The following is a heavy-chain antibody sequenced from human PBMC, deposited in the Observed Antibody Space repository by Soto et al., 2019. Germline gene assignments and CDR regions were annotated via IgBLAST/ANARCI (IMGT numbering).Heavy chain of an antibody. J-gene: IGHJ5*02. D-gene: IGHD6-19*01. CDR2: ITASGSEA. CDR1: GFYFSGSA. CDR3: TKEGYAGGWYWAS. Sequence: EVQLLESGGALVKPGGSLRLSCAASGFYFSGSAMSWVRQAPGKGLEFISSITASGSEAFYANSVEGRFTMSRDNSKNLLVPQRHRFRVESSAIYYYTKEGYAGGWYWASWGQGALVTVPS. V-gene: IGHV3-23*01.